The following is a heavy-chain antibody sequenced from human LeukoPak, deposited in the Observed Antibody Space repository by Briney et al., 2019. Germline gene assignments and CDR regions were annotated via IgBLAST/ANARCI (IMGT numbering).Heavy chain of an antibody. J-gene: IGHJ4*02. CDR2: MNPNSGNT. D-gene: IGHD3-3*01. CDR3: ARGQDTIFGVVIDFDY. CDR1: GYTFTSYD. Sequence: ASVKVSCKASGYTFTSYDINWVRQATGQGLEWMGWMNPNSGNTGYAQKFQGRVTITRNTSISTAYMELGSLRSEDTAVYYCARGQDTIFGVVIDFDYWGQGTLVTVSS. V-gene: IGHV1-8*03.